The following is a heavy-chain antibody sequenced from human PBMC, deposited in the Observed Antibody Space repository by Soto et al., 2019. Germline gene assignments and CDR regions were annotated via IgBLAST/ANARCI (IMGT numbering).Heavy chain of an antibody. CDR3: ARGAARELGDWFAP. V-gene: IGHV1-69*12. D-gene: IGHD1-7*01. J-gene: IGHJ5*02. CDR1: GGTFSSYA. CDR2: IIPIFGTA. Sequence: HVQLVQSGAEVKKPGSSVKVSCKASGGTFSSYAISWVRQAPGQGLAWMGGIIPIFGTANYAQKFQGRVTITADESTSTAYMELSGLRSEDTAVYYCARGAARELGDWFAPLGQGSLVTVSS.